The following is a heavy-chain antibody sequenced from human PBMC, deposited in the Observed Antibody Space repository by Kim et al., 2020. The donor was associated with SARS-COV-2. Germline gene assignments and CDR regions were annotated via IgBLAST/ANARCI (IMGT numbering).Heavy chain of an antibody. J-gene: IGHJ6*02. CDR2: INPSGGST. D-gene: IGHD5-18*01. Sequence: ASVKVSCKASGYTFTSYYMHWVRQAPGQGLEWMGIINPSGGSTSNAQKFQGRVTMTRDTSTSTVYMELSSLRSEDTAVYYCARVRRVDDIAMVLAAISGGMDVWGQGTTVTVSS. CDR3: ARVRRVDDIAMVLAAISGGMDV. V-gene: IGHV1-46*01. CDR1: GYTFTSYY.